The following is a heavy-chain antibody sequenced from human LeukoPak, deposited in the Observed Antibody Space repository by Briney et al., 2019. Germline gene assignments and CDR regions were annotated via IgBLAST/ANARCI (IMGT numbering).Heavy chain of an antibody. J-gene: IGHJ5*02. V-gene: IGHV4-59*08. D-gene: IGHD4-17*01. CDR3: ARRLRQNLFDP. CDR1: GVSISSDY. Sequence: SETLSLTCTVSGVSISSDYWSWIRPPPGKGLEWIGYIYYSGSSNYNPSPKSRVTMSVDTSKNQFSLKLTSVTAADTAVYYCARRLRQNLFDPWGQGTLVTVSS. CDR2: IYYSGSS.